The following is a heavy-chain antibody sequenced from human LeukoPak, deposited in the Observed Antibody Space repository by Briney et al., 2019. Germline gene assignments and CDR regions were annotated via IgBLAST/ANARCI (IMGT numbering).Heavy chain of an antibody. CDR3: ARQALMGTPYLAY. D-gene: IGHD7-27*01. CDR1: GGSFNDYS. Sequence: KPSETLSLTCAVYGGSFNDYSWTWIRQPPGKGLEWMGEINHSGDTNYNPSLTSRVTLSVDTSKNQCCLTLTSRTAADTAVYYCARQALMGTPYLAYWGQGNPVTASS. V-gene: IGHV4-34*01. CDR2: INHSGDT. J-gene: IGHJ4*02.